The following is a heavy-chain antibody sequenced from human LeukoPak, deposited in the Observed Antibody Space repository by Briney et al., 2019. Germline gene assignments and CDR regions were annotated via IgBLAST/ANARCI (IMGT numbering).Heavy chain of an antibody. CDR2: IWYGGSNK. CDR1: GFTFSSYG. CDR3: ARCYTYGTTWFGGLDV. V-gene: IGHV3-33*08. J-gene: IGHJ6*02. D-gene: IGHD3-10*01. Sequence: PGGSLRLSCAASGFTFSSYGMHWVRQAPGKGLEWVAVIWYGGSNKYYADSVKGRFTISRDNSKNTLYPQMNSLRAEDTAVYYCARCYTYGTTWFGGLDVWGQGTTVTVSS.